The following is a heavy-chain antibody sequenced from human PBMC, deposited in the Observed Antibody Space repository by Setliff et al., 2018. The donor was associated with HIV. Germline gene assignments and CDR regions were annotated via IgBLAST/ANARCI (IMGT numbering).Heavy chain of an antibody. CDR1: GYTFTSYP. CDR2: INTSGGSA. D-gene: IGHD6-19*01. V-gene: IGHV1-46*01. Sequence: GASVKVSCKASGYTFTSYPMHWVRQAPGQGLEWMGVINTSGGSAGYAEKFRGRVTMTRDTSTSTVYMDLHNLRSEDTAVYYCARNQGDSSGWYAGDYWGHGTLVTVSS. J-gene: IGHJ4*01. CDR3: ARNQGDSSGWYAGDY.